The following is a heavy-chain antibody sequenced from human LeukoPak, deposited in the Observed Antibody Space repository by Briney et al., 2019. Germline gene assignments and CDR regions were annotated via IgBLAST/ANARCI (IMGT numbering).Heavy chain of an antibody. CDR1: GGSISSSSYY. CDR2: IYYSGST. Sequence: SSETLSLTCTVSGGSISSSSYYWGWIRQPPGKGLEWIGSIYYSGSTYYNPSLKSRVTISVDTSKNQFSLKLSSVTAADTAVYYCARHGAIAAAGDAYFDYWGQGTLVTVSS. J-gene: IGHJ4*02. CDR3: ARHGAIAAAGDAYFDY. V-gene: IGHV4-39*01. D-gene: IGHD6-13*01.